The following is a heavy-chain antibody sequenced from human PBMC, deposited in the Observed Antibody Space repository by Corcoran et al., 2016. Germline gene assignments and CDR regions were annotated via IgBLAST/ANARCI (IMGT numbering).Heavy chain of an antibody. J-gene: IGHJ6*02. D-gene: IGHD3-22*01. CDR3: ARDIRKRMIVGRLERVGDYYYGMDV. CDR2: INPSGGGT. Sequence: QVQLVQFGAEVKKPGASVNISCATSGYSFTTHYMHWVRQAPGQGLEWMGIINPSGGGTKYSQNFQGRVTMTRDTSTSTVYMELSSLRFEDTAGYYCARDIRKRMIVGRLERVGDYYYGMDVWGQGTTITVAS. V-gene: IGHV1-46*01. CDR1: GYSFTTHY.